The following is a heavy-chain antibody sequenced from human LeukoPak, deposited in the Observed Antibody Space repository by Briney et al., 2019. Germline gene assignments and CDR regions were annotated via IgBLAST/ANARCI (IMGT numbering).Heavy chain of an antibody. Sequence: AWEKVSCKTSVDNFSHYVINWVRQAPEQGLEWVGRIVPFLGTTNYAQKFQGRVTIIADQPTNTAYLALSSLTSDDTAIYFCASTRITIFGVAVLNNYYYLDVWGRGTTVTVSS. D-gene: IGHD3-3*01. CDR2: IVPFLGTT. CDR3: ASTRITIFGVAVLNNYYYLDV. CDR1: VDNFSHYV. J-gene: IGHJ6*03. V-gene: IGHV1-69*11.